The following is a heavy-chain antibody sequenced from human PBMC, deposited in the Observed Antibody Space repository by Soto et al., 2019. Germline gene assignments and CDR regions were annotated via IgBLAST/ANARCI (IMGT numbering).Heavy chain of an antibody. CDR2: IDPSDSYT. CDR1: GYSFSSYW. D-gene: IGHD3-22*01. CDR3: ARQGKYYYDSSGYMQEDV. J-gene: IGHJ6*02. Sequence: GESLKISCKGSGYSFSSYWINWVRQMPGRGLEWMGKIDPSDSYTNYSPSFQGHVTISADKSISTAYLQWSSLKASDSAMYYCARQGKYYYDSSGYMQEDVWGQGTTVTVSS. V-gene: IGHV5-10-1*01.